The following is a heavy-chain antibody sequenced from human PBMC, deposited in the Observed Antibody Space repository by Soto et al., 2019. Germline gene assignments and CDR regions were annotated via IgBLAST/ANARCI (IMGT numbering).Heavy chain of an antibody. D-gene: IGHD6-25*01. J-gene: IGHJ3*02. CDR3: ARGPIGSARSAFDS. Sequence: GASVKVSCKASGGTFSRYAVSWVRQALGQWYEWMGGIIPIFGTANHAQKFQGRVTITADESTSTDYMELSSLISEDTAVNSCARGPIGSARSAFDSWGKGTMVTVSS. V-gene: IGHV1-69*13. CDR1: GGTFSRYA. CDR2: IIPIFGTA.